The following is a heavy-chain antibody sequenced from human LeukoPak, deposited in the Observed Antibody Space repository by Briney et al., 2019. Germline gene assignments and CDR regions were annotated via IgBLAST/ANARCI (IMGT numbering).Heavy chain of an antibody. V-gene: IGHV5-51*01. CDR1: GYRFTNYW. D-gene: IGHD2-2*01. J-gene: IGHJ4*02. Sequence: GESLKISCQGFGYRFTNYWIGWVRQMPGKGLEWLGNINPADSYITHSPSFQGQVTFSADKSINTAYLHLTSLEASDTAMYYCAIHFSSAWFGYWGQGTLVTVS. CDR3: AIHFSSAWFGY. CDR2: INPADSYI.